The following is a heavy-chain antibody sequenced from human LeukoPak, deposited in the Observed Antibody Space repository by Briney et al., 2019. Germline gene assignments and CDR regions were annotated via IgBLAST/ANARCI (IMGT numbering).Heavy chain of an antibody. CDR3: ARDTYDCWSAPHNWFDP. CDR1: GGSISSYY. V-gene: IGHV4-4*07. CDR2: IYTSGST. J-gene: IGHJ5*02. Sequence: PSETLSLTCTVCGGSISSYYLSWIRQPAGKGLEWIGRIYTSGSTNYNPSLKSRVTMSVDTSKNQFSLKLSSVTAADTAVYYCARDTYDCWSAPHNWFDPWGQGTLVTVSS. D-gene: IGHD3-3*01.